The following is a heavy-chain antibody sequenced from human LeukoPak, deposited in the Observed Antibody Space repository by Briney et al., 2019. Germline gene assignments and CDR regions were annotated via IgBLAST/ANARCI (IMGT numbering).Heavy chain of an antibody. CDR1: GYTFTSYY. Sequence: ASVKVSCKASGYTFTSYYMHWVRQAPGQGLEWMGIINASGGSISYAQKFQGRVTMTRDTSTTTVYMELSSLRSEDTAVYYCARGPTITGIAVAGTWFDPWGQGTLVTVSS. CDR3: ARGPTITGIAVAGTWFDP. D-gene: IGHD6-19*01. CDR2: INASGGSI. V-gene: IGHV1-46*01. J-gene: IGHJ5*02.